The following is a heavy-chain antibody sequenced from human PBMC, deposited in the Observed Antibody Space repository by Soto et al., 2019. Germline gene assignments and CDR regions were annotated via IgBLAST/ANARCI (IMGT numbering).Heavy chain of an antibody. CDR3: ATGYDYGDLYFDY. V-gene: IGHV4-4*02. CDR1: GGSISSSNW. D-gene: IGHD4-17*01. CDR2: IYHTGST. J-gene: IGHJ4*02. Sequence: SETLSLTCAVSGGSISSSNWWSWVRQPPGKGLEWIGEIYHTGSTNYNPSLKSRVTISVDKSKNQLSLKLTSVTAADTAVYYCATGYDYGDLYFDYWGQGTLVTVSS.